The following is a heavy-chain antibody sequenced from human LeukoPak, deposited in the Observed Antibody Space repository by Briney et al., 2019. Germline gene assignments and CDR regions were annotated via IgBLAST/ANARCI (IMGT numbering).Heavy chain of an antibody. Sequence: PSETLSLTCTVSGGSISSYYWSWIRQPPGKGLEWIGYIYYSGSTNYNPSLKSRVTISVDTSKNQFSLKLRSVTAADTAVYYCARSVAGLASFDPWGQGTLVTVSS. J-gene: IGHJ5*02. CDR2: IYYSGST. CDR1: GGSISSYY. V-gene: IGHV4-59*01. D-gene: IGHD6-19*01. CDR3: ARSVAGLASFDP.